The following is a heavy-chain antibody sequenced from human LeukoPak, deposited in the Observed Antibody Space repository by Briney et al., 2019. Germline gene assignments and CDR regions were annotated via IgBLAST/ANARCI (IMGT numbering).Heavy chain of an antibody. CDR3: AREVMRWDDGRDAFDI. CDR2: INSDGSSA. J-gene: IGHJ3*02. CDR1: GFTFSSYW. Sequence: GGSLRLSCAASGFTFSSYWMYWVRQAPGKGLVWVSRINSDGSSAINADSVKGRFTISRDNAKNTLYLQMNSLRAEDTAVYYCAREVMRWDDGRDAFDIWGQGTMVTVSS. D-gene: IGHD1-26*01. V-gene: IGHV3-74*01.